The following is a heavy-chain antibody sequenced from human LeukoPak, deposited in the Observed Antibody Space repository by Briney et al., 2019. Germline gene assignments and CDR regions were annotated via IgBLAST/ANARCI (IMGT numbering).Heavy chain of an antibody. D-gene: IGHD4-11*01. Sequence: ASVKVSCKTSGGTFSSYTISWVRQAPGQGLEWMGGIIPIFGTPHYAQKFQDRVTITADASTSTAYMELSSLRSEDTAVYYCAKKKTDYSYPSSFDYWGQGTLVTVSS. J-gene: IGHJ4*02. V-gene: IGHV1-69*13. CDR3: AKKKTDYSYPSSFDY. CDR2: IIPIFGTP. CDR1: GGTFSSYT.